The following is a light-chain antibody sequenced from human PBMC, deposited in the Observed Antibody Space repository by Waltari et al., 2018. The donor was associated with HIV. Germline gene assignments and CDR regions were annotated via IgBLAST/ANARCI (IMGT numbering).Light chain of an antibody. Sequence: EMVMTQSPATLSVSPGERATLSCSASQSVSSNLAWYQQKPGPAPRLLMYGASTRATGIPARFSGSGSGTEFTLSISSLQSEDIAAYYCQQYNYWPPTFGQGSKLEIK. J-gene: IGKJ2*01. CDR2: GAS. CDR1: QSVSSN. CDR3: QQYNYWPPT. V-gene: IGKV3-15*01.